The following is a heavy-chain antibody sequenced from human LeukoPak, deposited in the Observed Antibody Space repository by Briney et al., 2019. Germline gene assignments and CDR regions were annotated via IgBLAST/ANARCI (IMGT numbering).Heavy chain of an antibody. Sequence: GGSLRLSCAASVFTFSNFATDWVRQAPGKGLEWVSAISGSSSNTYHSDSVKGRVTISRDNSKITLYLQMNSLSAEDTAVSFCAKAPQYYYDSNGYYDNWGQGTLVTVSS. D-gene: IGHD3-22*01. CDR2: ISGSSSNT. J-gene: IGHJ4*02. CDR1: VFTFSNFA. CDR3: AKAPQYYYDSNGYYDN. V-gene: IGHV3-23*01.